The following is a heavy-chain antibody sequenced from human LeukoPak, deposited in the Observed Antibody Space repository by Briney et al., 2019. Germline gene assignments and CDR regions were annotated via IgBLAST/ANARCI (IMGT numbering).Heavy chain of an antibody. J-gene: IGHJ3*02. Sequence: ASVKVSCKASGYTFTGYYMHWMRQAPGQGLEWMGWINPNSGGTNYAQKFQGRVTMTRDTSISTAYMELSRLRSDDTAVYYCARGRERDYYDSSGYTSLAAFDIWGQGTMVTVSS. CDR3: ARGRERDYYDSSGYTSLAAFDI. CDR1: GYTFTGYY. D-gene: IGHD3-22*01. V-gene: IGHV1-2*02. CDR2: INPNSGGT.